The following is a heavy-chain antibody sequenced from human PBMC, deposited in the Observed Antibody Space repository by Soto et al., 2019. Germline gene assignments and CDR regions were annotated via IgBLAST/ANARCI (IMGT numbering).Heavy chain of an antibody. V-gene: IGHV3-23*01. CDR1: GFTFSSYA. CDR3: AKDGGSVCSGGTCYFQAPDY. J-gene: IGHJ4*02. Sequence: EVQLLESGGGLVQPGGSLRLSCAASGFTFSSYAMSWVRQAPGKGLEWVSGIDGSGRNTYYADSVKGRFTISRDNSKNTLSVQMDRLRVEDTALYYCAKDGGSVCSGGTCYFQAPDYWGQGTLVTVSS. CDR2: IDGSGRNT. D-gene: IGHD2-15*01.